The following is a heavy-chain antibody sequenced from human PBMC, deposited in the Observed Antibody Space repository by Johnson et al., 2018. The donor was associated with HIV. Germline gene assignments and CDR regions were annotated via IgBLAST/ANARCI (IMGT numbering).Heavy chain of an antibody. CDR1: GFTFSSYA. D-gene: IGHD6-13*01. J-gene: IGHJ3*02. CDR3: AETPGIAAAGTGYAFDI. V-gene: IGHV3-NL1*01. Sequence: QVQLVESGGGVVQPGRSLRLSCAASGFTFSSYAMHWVRQAPGKGLEWVSGISGSGGSTYYADSARGRFTISRDNSKNTLYLQMNSLRAEDTAVYYCAETPGIAAAGTGYAFDIWGQGTMVTVSS. CDR2: ISGSGGST.